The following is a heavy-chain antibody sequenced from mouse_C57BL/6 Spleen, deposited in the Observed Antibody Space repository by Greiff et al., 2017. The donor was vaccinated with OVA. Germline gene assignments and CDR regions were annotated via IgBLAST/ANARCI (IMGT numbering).Heavy chain of an antibody. V-gene: IGHV1-26*01. CDR2: INPNNGGT. D-gene: IGHD6-1*01. CDR3: ARTTRGYAMDY. J-gene: IGHJ4*01. Sequence: EVQLQQSGPELVKPGASVKISCKASGYTFTDYYMNWVKQSHGKSLEWIGDINPNNGGTSYNQKFKRKATLTVDKSSSTAYMELRSLTSEDSAVYYCARTTRGYAMDYWGQGTSVTVSS. CDR1: GYTFTDYY.